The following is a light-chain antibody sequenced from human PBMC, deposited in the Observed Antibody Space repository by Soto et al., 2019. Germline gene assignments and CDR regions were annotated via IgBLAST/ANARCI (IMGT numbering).Light chain of an antibody. CDR1: QGISSY. J-gene: IGKJ1*01. CDR3: QQYYSYPPT. Sequence: AIRMTQSPSSFSASTGDRVTITCRASQGISSYLAWYQQKPGNAPKLLINAASTLQSGVPSRFSGSGSGTDFTLTIRCLQSEDFATYYRQQYYSYPPTFVQGTKVESK. V-gene: IGKV1-8*01. CDR2: AAS.